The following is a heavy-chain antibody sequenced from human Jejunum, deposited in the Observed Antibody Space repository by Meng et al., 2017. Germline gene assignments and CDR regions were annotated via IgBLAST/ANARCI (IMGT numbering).Heavy chain of an antibody. D-gene: IGHD5-18*01. V-gene: IGHV3-72*01. Sequence: GGSLRLSCAASGFTLSVHYMDWVRQVPGKGLEWVARSKNKINGYITEYAASVEGRFTSSRDDSQNSLVLEMTSLKTEDSAVYYCTREHTEIEGIDYWGQGTLVTVSS. CDR2: SKNKINGYIT. J-gene: IGHJ4*02. CDR3: TREHTEIEGIDY. CDR1: GFTLSVHY.